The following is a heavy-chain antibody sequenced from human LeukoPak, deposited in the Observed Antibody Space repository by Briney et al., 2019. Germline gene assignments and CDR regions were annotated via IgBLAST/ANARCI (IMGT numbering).Heavy chain of an antibody. V-gene: IGHV4-39*07. CDR1: GGSISSSSYY. Sequence: SETLSLTCTVSGGSISSSSYYWGWIRQPPGKGLEWIGSIYYSGSTYYNPSLKSRVTISVDTSKNQFSLKLSSVTAADTAVYYCARVSHQDYDILTGYYQAGYFDYWGQGTLVTVSS. CDR3: ARVSHQDYDILTGYYQAGYFDY. CDR2: IYYSGST. J-gene: IGHJ4*02. D-gene: IGHD3-9*01.